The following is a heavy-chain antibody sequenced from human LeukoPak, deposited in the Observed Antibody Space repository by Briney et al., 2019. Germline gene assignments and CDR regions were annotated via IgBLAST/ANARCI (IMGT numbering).Heavy chain of an antibody. CDR3: ARQGPSYGDYDY. CDR1: GFTFSSYS. V-gene: IGHV3-21*01. J-gene: IGHJ4*02. Sequence: NPGGSLRLSCAASGFTFSSYSMNWVRQAPGKGLEWVSSISSSSSYIYYADSVKGRFTISRDNAKNSLYLQMNSLRAEDTAVYYCARQGPSYGDYDYWGQGTLVTVSS. CDR2: ISSSSSYI. D-gene: IGHD4-17*01.